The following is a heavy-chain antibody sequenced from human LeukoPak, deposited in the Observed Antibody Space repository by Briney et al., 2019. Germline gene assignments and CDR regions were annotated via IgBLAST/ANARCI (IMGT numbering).Heavy chain of an antibody. CDR2: IYYSGST. V-gene: IGHV4-59*01. D-gene: IGHD4-17*01. J-gene: IGHJ6*03. Sequence: SETLSLTCTVSGGSISSYYWSWIRQPPGKGLVWIGYIYYSGSTNYNPSLKSRVTISVDTSKNQFSLKLSSVTAADTAVYYCARERYGYMDVWGKGTTVTVSS. CDR1: GGSISSYY. CDR3: ARERYGYMDV.